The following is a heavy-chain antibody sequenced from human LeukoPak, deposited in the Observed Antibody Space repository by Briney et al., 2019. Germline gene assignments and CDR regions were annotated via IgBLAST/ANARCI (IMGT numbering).Heavy chain of an antibody. CDR3: ARAPLAPGNYAGWFDP. D-gene: IGHD4-11*01. CDR2: IYYSRST. Sequence: PSETLSLTCTVSGGSISSYYWSWIRQPPGKGLEWIGYIYYSRSTNYNPSLKSRVTISVDTSKNQFSLKLSPVTAADTAVYYCARAPLAPGNYAGWFDPWGQGTLVTVSS. J-gene: IGHJ5*02. CDR1: GGSISSYY. V-gene: IGHV4-59*01.